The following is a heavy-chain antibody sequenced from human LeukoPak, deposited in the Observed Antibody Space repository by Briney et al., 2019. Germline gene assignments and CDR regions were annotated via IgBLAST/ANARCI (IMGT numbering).Heavy chain of an antibody. Sequence: PSQTLSLTCSVSGGSITSGSYYWGWIRQPPGKGLEWIGSIYYSGSTYYNPSLKSRVTISVDTSKNQFSLKLSSVTAADTAVYYCARRYYDLNYYYYYMDVWGKGTTVTVSS. CDR1: GGSITSGSYY. CDR3: ARRYYDLNYYYYYMDV. D-gene: IGHD1-26*01. J-gene: IGHJ6*03. V-gene: IGHV4-39*07. CDR2: IYYSGST.